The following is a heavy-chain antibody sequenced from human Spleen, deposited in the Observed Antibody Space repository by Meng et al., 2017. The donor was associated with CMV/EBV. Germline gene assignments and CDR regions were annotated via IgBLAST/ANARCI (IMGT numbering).Heavy chain of an antibody. Sequence: YWGWIRQPPGKGLEWIGSISYSGNTYYNPSLKSRVTISVDTSKNQFSLKLSSVTAADTAVYYCARDPFSHTYYDFWSGHKYGKNWFDPWGQGTLVTVSS. D-gene: IGHD3-3*01. J-gene: IGHJ5*02. V-gene: IGHV4-39*07. CDR3: ARDPFSHTYYDFWSGHKYGKNWFDP. CDR2: ISYSGNT. CDR1: Y.